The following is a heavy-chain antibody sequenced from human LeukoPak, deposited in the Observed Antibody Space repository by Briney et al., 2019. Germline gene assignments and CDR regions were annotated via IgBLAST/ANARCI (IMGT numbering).Heavy chain of an antibody. J-gene: IGHJ4*02. CDR1: GYTFTGYY. D-gene: IGHD3-10*01. CDR3: ARDAVTMVRGAGDY. Sequence: GASVKVSCKASGYTFTGYYMHWVRQAPGQGLEWMGWVNPNSGGTNYAQKFQGRVTMTRDTSISTAYMELSRLRSDDTAVYYCARDAVTMVRGAGDYWGQGTLVTVSS. CDR2: VNPNSGGT. V-gene: IGHV1-2*02.